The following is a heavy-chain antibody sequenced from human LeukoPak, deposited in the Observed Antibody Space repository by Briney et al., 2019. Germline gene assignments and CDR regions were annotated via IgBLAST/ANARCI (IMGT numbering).Heavy chain of an antibody. Sequence: PGGSLRLSCAASGFTFSSYEMNWVRQAPGEGLEWVSYISSRGSTIYYTDSVKGRFTISRDNSKNTLYLQMNSQRAEDTAVYYCARARHGSYLDYWGQGTLVTVSS. V-gene: IGHV3-48*03. CDR1: GFTFSSYE. D-gene: IGHD1-26*01. J-gene: IGHJ4*02. CDR2: ISSRGSTI. CDR3: ARARHGSYLDY.